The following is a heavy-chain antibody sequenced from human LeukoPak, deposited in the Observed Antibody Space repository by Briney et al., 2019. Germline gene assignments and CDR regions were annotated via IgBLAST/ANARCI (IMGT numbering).Heavy chain of an antibody. Sequence: GGSLRLSCAASRITFSNYTMNWFRQAPGKGLEWVSTISGSSSRIYYTDSVKGRFTVSRDNAKNSLHLQMTSLRVEDTAIYYCATGLVAHWGQGTLVTVSS. CDR3: ATGLVAH. V-gene: IGHV3-21*06. CDR2: ISGSSSRI. CDR1: RITFSNYT. D-gene: IGHD6-6*01. J-gene: IGHJ4*02.